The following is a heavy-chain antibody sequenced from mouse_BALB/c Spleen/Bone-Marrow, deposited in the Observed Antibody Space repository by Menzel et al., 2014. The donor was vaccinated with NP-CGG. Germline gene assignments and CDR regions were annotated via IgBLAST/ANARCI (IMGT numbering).Heavy chain of an antibody. CDR2: IYPGDFNT. J-gene: IGHJ4*01. D-gene: IGHD6-5*01. CDR1: GYTFTSYY. CDR3: ARKSQRAYNSMNY. V-gene: IGHV1S56*01. Sequence: QVQLQQSGPELVKPGASVRISCKASGYTFTSYYIHWVKQRPGQGLEWIGWIYPGDFNTKYNEKFKGKATLTADKSSSTAYMQLSSLTFEDSAVYFCARKSQRAYNSMNYWGPGTSVTVSS.